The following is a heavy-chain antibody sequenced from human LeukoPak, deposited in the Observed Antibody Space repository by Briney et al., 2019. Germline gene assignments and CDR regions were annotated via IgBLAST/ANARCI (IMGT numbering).Heavy chain of an antibody. Sequence: PGGSLRLSCAASGFTFSSYSMNWVRQAPGKGLEWVSSISSSSSYIYYADSVKGRFTISRDNAKNSLYLQMNSLRAEDTAVYYCARAQGSGSWYAGKIYWGQGTLVTVSS. CDR3: ARAQGSGSWYAGKIY. D-gene: IGHD6-13*01. V-gene: IGHV3-21*01. CDR1: GFTFSSYS. CDR2: ISSSSSYI. J-gene: IGHJ4*02.